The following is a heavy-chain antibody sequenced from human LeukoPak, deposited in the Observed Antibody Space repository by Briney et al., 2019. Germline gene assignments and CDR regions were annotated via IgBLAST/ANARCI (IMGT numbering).Heavy chain of an antibody. CDR3: ARGAAAGSTNSFDP. V-gene: IGHV4-34*01. CDR1: GGSFSGYY. D-gene: IGHD6-13*01. Sequence: SETLSLTCAVYGGSFSGYYWSWIREPPGKGVEWVGEINHSGSTNDNPSLKSRGAISVETSKNHFSLKLSSVTAPHTAVYYCARGAAAGSTNSFDPWGQGTLVTVSS. J-gene: IGHJ5*02. CDR2: INHSGST.